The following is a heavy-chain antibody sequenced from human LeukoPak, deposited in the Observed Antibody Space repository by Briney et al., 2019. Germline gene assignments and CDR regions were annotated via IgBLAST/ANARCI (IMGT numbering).Heavy chain of an antibody. CDR2: MSYGGSDK. CDR1: GFTFSIYG. D-gene: IGHD2-2*01. J-gene: IGHJ6*02. CDR3: AKDGCGSSACYSLFDYYGMDV. V-gene: IGHV3-30*18. Sequence: GGSLRLLWAASGFTFSIYGMHWVRQAPGKGLEGVAFMSYGGSDKYYADSVKGRFTISRDTSNTTLFLQMNSLRAEDTAVYYCAKDGCGSSACYSLFDYYGMDVWGQGATVTVSS.